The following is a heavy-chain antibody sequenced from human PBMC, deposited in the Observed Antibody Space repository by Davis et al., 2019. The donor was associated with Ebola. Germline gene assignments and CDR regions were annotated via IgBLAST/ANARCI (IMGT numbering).Heavy chain of an antibody. CDR1: GFTLSDYC. CDR3: ARGPGPAGYIIDY. CDR2: ISTDSSIR. Sequence: PGGSLRLSCAASGFTLSDYCIHWVRQPPGKELEWVALISTDSSIRHHADSMKGRFTVSRDNSKNTVFLEMISLRPEDTAIYYCARGPGPAGYIIDYWGQGTLVTVSS. J-gene: IGHJ4*02. D-gene: IGHD5-24*01. V-gene: IGHV3-30*04.